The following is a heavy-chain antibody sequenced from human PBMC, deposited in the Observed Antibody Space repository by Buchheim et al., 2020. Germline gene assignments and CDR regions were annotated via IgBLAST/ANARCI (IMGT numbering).Heavy chain of an antibody. CDR3: ARAGAYCGGDCYSSYFDY. J-gene: IGHJ4*02. CDR2: INSDGSST. Sequence: EVQLLESGGGLVQPGGSLRLSCAASGFTFNSYAMSWVRQAPGKGLVWVSRINSDGSSTSYADSVKGRFTISRDNAKNTLYLQMNSLRAEDTAVYYCARAGAYCGGDCYSSYFDYWGQGTL. V-gene: IGHV3-74*02. D-gene: IGHD2-21*02. CDR1: GFTFNSYA.